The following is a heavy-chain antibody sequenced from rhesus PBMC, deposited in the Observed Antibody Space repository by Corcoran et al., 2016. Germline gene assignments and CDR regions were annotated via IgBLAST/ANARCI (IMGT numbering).Heavy chain of an antibody. CDR1: GYSISSGYY. V-gene: IGHV4-99*01. D-gene: IGHD6-25*01. CDR2: ISGSSGST. CDR3: ARLRSGSSPDY. Sequence: QVQLQESGPGLVKPSETLSLTCAVSGYSISSGYYWGWIRQPPGKGLEYIGYISGSSGSTYYNPSLKGRVTISKDTSKNPFSLKLSSVPAADTAVYYCARLRSGSSPDYWGQGVLVTVSS. J-gene: IGHJ4*01.